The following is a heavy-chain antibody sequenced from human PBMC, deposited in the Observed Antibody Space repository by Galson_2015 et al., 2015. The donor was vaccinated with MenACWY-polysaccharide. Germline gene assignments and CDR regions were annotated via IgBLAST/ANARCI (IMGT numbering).Heavy chain of an antibody. CDR3: ARDRVDVPVIDAHTMFDY. Sequence: SLRLSCAASGFTFSSHWMHWVRQAPGEGRVWVSRINSDASIINYADTVKGRFTISRDNAKNTLVLEMNSLRAEDTAIYFCARDRVDVPVIDAHTMFDYWGQGVLVTVSS. J-gene: IGHJ4*02. CDR1: GFTFSSHW. V-gene: IGHV3-74*01. CDR2: INSDASII. D-gene: IGHD2-2*01.